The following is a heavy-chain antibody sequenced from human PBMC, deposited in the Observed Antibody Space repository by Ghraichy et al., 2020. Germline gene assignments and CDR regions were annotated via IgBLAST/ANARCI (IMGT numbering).Heavy chain of an antibody. CDR1: GYTLTELS. J-gene: IGHJ6*02. CDR3: ATKGPDTESMIVVVISSPGYYGMDV. CDR2: FDPEDGAT. D-gene: IGHD3-22*01. V-gene: IGHV1-24*01. Sequence: ASVKVSCKVSGYTLTELSMHWVRQAPGKGLEWMGGFDPEDGATIYAQKFQGRVTMTEDTSTDTAYMELSSLRSEDTAVYYCATKGPDTESMIVVVISSPGYYGMDVWGQGTTVTVSS.